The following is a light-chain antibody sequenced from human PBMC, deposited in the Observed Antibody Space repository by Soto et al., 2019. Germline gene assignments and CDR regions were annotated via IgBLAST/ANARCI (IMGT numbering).Light chain of an antibody. CDR3: SSYTSSSTLV. CDR2: AVT. V-gene: IGLV2-14*01. J-gene: IGLJ1*01. Sequence: QSALTQPASVFGSPGQSITISCTGTSSDVGGYNYVSWYQQHPGKAPKLMIYAVTNRPSGVSNRFSGSKSGNTASLTISGLQAEDEADYYCSSYTSSSTLVFGTGTKVTVL. CDR1: SSDVGGYNY.